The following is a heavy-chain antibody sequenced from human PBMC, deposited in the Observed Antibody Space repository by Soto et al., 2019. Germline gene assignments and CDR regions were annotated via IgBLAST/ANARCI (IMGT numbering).Heavy chain of an antibody. Sequence: SETLSLTCAVYGGSFSGYYWSWIRQPPGKGLEWIGEINHSGSTNYNPSLKSRVTISVDTSKNQFSLKLSSVTAADTAVYYCAGSLRLGYCSGGSCYLVNRGVDYWGQGTLVTVSS. V-gene: IGHV4-34*01. J-gene: IGHJ4*02. D-gene: IGHD2-15*01. CDR2: INHSGST. CDR3: AGSLRLGYCSGGSCYLVNRGVDY. CDR1: GGSFSGYY.